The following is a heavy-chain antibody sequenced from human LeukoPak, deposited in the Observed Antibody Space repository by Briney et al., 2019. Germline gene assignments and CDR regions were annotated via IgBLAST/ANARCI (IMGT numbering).Heavy chain of an antibody. Sequence: GGSLRLSCVSSGFTFSSYAMSWVRQAPGKGLEWVSTIGGTGVRTYYADSVKGRFTISRDNSKNTLYLQINTLRAEDTAVYYCAREISAYYDFWRRRDAFDIWGQGTMVTVSS. CDR1: GFTFSSYA. V-gene: IGHV3-23*01. CDR3: AREISAYYDFWRRRDAFDI. CDR2: IGGTGVRT. J-gene: IGHJ3*02. D-gene: IGHD3-3*01.